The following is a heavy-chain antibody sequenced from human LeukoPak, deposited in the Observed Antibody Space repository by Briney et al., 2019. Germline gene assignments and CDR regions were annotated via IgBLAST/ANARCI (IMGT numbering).Heavy chain of an antibody. D-gene: IGHD1-26*01. Sequence: PGGSLRLSCAASTLIFSRYWMHWVRQAPGKGPEWVASIKKDGSEQYYVDSVKGRFTISRDNAKDSVYLQMNSLRAEDTAVYYCARDLGASGSFDYWGQGTLVTVSS. V-gene: IGHV3-7*04. J-gene: IGHJ4*02. CDR3: ARDLGASGSFDY. CDR1: TLIFSRYW. CDR2: IKKDGSEQ.